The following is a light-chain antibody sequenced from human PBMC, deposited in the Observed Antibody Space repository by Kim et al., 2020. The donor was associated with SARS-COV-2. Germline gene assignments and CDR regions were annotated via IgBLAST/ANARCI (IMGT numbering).Light chain of an antibody. V-gene: IGLV1-44*01. CDR1: SSNIGSNP. Sequence: QSVLTQPPSASGTPGQRVTISCSGSSSNIGSNPVNWYQQFPGTAPKLLIYTNNQWPSGVPDRFSGSKSGTSASLAISGLQSEDEAVYYCASWDDSLNGVVFGGGTQLTVL. CDR3: ASWDDSLNGVV. J-gene: IGLJ2*01. CDR2: TNN.